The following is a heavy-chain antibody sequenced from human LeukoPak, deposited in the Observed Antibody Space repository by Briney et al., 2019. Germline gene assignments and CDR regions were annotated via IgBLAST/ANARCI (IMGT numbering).Heavy chain of an antibody. CDR1: GGSISSSAYY. CDR2: IYYSGST. J-gene: IGHJ4*02. D-gene: IGHD3-22*01. CDR3: ARRGYYDSSGYYYY. V-gene: IGHV4-39*01. Sequence: LETLSLTCTVSGGSISSSAYYWDWIRQPPGKGLEWIGSIYYSGSTYYSPSLESRVAISVDTSKNQFSLKLDSVTAADTAVYYCARRGYYDSSGYYYYWGQGTLVTVSS.